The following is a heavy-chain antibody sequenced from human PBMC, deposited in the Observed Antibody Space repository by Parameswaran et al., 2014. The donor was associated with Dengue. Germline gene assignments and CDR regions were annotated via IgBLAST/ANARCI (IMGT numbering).Heavy chain of an antibody. Sequence: GRQAPGRGWSGSQAISGSGGSTYYADSVKGRFTISRDNSKNTLYLQMNSLRAEDTAVYYCAKDHERDYDILTGYPYYYYMDVWGKGTTVTVSS. CDR2: ISGSGGST. CDR3: AKDHERDYDILTGYPYYYYMDV. J-gene: IGHJ6*03. D-gene: IGHD3-9*01. V-gene: IGHV3-23*01.